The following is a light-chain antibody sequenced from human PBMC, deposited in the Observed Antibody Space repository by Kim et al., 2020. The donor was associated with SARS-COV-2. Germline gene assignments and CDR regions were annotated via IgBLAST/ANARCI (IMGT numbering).Light chain of an antibody. V-gene: IGLV1-44*01. Sequence: QSVLTQPPSASAAPGQRVTISCSGSSSNIGSNTVHWYQQVPGTPPKLLIYRTSQRPSGIPDRFSGSKSGTSASLAISDLQSEDEADYYCATWDDSLNGVKWVFGGGTQLTVL. CDR1: SSNIGSNT. CDR3: ATWDDSLNGVKWV. J-gene: IGLJ3*02. CDR2: RTS.